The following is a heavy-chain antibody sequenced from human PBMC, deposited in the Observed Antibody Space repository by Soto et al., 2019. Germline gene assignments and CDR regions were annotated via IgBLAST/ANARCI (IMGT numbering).Heavy chain of an antibody. Sequence: EVQLVESGGGLVQPGGSLRLSCAGSGFTVSSNYMGWVRQAPGKGLEWVSFIKSGDSAYYADSVRVRFTVSIHDSENKLYLQMNSLTVKDTAVYYCSRVQSVRNDWYQFDFWGKRALVTLSS. V-gene: IGHV3-53*04. D-gene: IGHD3-9*01. J-gene: IGHJ4*02. CDR1: GFTVSSNY. CDR3: SRVQSVRNDWYQFDF. CDR2: IKSGDSA.